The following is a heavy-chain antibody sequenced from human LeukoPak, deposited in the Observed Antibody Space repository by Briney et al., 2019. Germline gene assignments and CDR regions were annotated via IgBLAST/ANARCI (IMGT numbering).Heavy chain of an antibody. CDR2: IYYSGST. J-gene: IGHJ4*02. Sequence: SETLSLTCTVSGGSISSYYWSWIRQPPGKGLEWIGYIYYSGSTYYNPSLKSRVTISVDTSKNQFSLKLSSVTAADTAVYYCARAIYDWGQGTLVTVSS. CDR1: GGSISSYY. D-gene: IGHD3-3*01. CDR3: ARAIYD. V-gene: IGHV4-59*06.